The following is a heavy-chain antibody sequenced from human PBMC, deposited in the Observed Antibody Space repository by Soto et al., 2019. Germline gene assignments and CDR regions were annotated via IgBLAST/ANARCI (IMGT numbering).Heavy chain of an antibody. J-gene: IGHJ4*02. Sequence: EVQLVESGGGLVQPGGSLRLSCAASGFSVSGTYMSWVRQAPRKGLEWVSVICGDGSTYYADSVKGRFTVSRDRFQNRLFIQINNLRAEDTAVYYCTCDPFQWFGSWGGKGTMVTVSS. CDR1: GFSVSGTY. D-gene: IGHD2-8*01. CDR2: ICGDGST. CDR3: TCDPFQWFGSW. V-gene: IGHV3-66*01.